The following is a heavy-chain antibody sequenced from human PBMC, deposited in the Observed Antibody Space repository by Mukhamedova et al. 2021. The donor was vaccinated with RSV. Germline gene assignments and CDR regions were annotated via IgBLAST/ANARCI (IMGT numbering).Heavy chain of an antibody. CDR3: ASGLSHYYYYGMDV. Sequence: GLEWIGYIYYSGNTNYNPSLKSRVTISVDTSKNQFSLKLSSVTAADTAVYYCASGLSHYYYYGMDVWGQGTTVTVSS. V-gene: IGHV4-59*01. CDR2: IYYSGNT. D-gene: IGHD3-22*01. J-gene: IGHJ6*02.